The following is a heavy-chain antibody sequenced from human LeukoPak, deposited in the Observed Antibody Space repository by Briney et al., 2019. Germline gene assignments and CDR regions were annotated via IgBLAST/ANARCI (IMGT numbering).Heavy chain of an antibody. CDR2: INTDGSST. CDR1: GFTFSSYW. CDR3: ARAGFTVTTNHYYYYYMDV. D-gene: IGHD4-11*01. J-gene: IGHJ6*03. Sequence: PGGSLILSCAASGFTFSSYWMHWVRQAPGKGLVWVSRINTDGSSTSYADSVKGRFTISRDNAKNTLYLQMNSLRAEDTAVYYCARAGFTVTTNHYYYYYMDVWGKGTTVTVSS. V-gene: IGHV3-74*01.